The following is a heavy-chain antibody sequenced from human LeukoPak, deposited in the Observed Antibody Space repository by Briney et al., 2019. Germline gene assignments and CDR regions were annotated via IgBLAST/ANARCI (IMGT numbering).Heavy chain of an antibody. J-gene: IGHJ4*02. CDR2: TYHSGST. CDR1: GYSISSGYY. V-gene: IGHV4-38-2*02. Sequence: SETLSLTCTVSGYSISSGYYWGWIRQPPGKGLEWIGNTYHSGSTYYNPSLKSRVTISVDTSKNQFSLKLSSVTAADTAVYYCASLGAAADYWGQGTLVTVSS. CDR3: ASLGAAADY. D-gene: IGHD6-13*01.